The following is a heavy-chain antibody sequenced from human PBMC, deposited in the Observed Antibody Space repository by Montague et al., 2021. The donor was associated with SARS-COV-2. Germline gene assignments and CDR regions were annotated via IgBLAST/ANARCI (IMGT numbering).Heavy chain of an antibody. CDR2: IYYSGST. CDR3: AREVRYYYDSSGPGAFDI. D-gene: IGHD3-22*01. V-gene: IGHV4-59*01. J-gene: IGHJ3*02. Sequence: SETLSLTCTVSGGSISSYYWSWIRQPAGKGLEWIGYIYYSGSTNXNPSLRSRVTISVDTSKNQFSLKLSSVTAADTAVYYCAREVRYYYDSSGPGAFDIWGQGTMVTVSS. CDR1: GGSISSYY.